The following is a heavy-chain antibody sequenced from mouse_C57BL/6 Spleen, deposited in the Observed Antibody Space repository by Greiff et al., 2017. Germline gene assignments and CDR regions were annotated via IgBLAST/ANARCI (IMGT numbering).Heavy chain of an antibody. Sequence: QVQLKESGAELARPGASVKLSCKASGYTFTSYGISWVKQRTGQGLELIGEIYPRSGNTYYNEKFKGKATLTADKSSSTAYMELRSLTSEDSAVYFCARRGYGSSYSGAMDYWGQGTSVTVSS. CDR2: IYPRSGNT. CDR1: GYTFTSYG. D-gene: IGHD1-1*01. CDR3: ARRGYGSSYSGAMDY. V-gene: IGHV1-81*01. J-gene: IGHJ4*01.